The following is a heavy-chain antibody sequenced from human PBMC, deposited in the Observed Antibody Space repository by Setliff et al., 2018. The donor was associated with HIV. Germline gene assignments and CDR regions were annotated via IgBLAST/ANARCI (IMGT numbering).Heavy chain of an antibody. D-gene: IGHD5-18*01. CDR2: IYHSGST. V-gene: IGHV4-39*07. CDR1: GGSINTNSFY. Sequence: SETLSLTCIVSGGSINTNSFYWAWIRQSPGKGLEWIGEIYHSGSTDYNPSLKSRVTISVDTSKNQFSLRLTSVTAADTAVYYCARERSRGYSYGHYYFDYWGQGTLVTVSS. J-gene: IGHJ4*02. CDR3: ARERSRGYSYGHYYFDY.